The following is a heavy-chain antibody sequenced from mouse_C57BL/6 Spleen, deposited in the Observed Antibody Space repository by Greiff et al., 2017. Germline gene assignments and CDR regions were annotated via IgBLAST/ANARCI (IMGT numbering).Heavy chain of an antibody. CDR1: GYTFTDYE. V-gene: IGHV1-15*01. J-gene: IGHJ3*01. D-gene: IGHD1-1*01. Sequence: QVQLQQSGAELVRPGASVTLSCKASGYTFTDYEMHWVKQTPVHGLEWIGAIDPETGGTAYNQKFKGKAILTADKSSSTAYMELRSLTSEDSAVYYCTRGWVITTVEGFAYWGQGTLVTVSA. CDR3: TRGWVITTVEGFAY. CDR2: IDPETGGT.